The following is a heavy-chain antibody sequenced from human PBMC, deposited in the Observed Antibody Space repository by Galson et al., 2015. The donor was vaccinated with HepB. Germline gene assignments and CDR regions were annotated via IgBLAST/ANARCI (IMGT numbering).Heavy chain of an antibody. CDR1: GFTFSSYA. J-gene: IGHJ4*02. CDR3: AKSRAAAGTKGDDWYTSYFDY. D-gene: IGHD6-13*01. Sequence: SLRLSCAASGFTFSSYAMSWVRQAPGKGLEWVSAISGSGGNTYYADSVEGRFTISRDNSKNTLYLQMNSLRAGDTAVYYCAKSRAAAGTKGDDWYTSYFDYWGQGTLVTVSS. V-gene: IGHV3-23*01. CDR2: ISGSGGNT.